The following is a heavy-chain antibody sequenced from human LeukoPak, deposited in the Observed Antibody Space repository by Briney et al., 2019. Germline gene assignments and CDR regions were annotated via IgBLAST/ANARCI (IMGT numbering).Heavy chain of an antibody. CDR1: GFTFSSYA. J-gene: IGHJ4*02. Sequence: GGSLRLSCAASGFTFSSYAMSWVRQAPGKGLEWVSAISGSGGSTYYADSVKGRFTISRDNSKNTLYLQMNSLRAEDTAVYYCAKVHRLEYAITMIRSGSFDYWGQGTLVTVSS. CDR3: AKVHRLEYAITMIRSGSFDY. V-gene: IGHV3-23*01. D-gene: IGHD3-22*01. CDR2: ISGSGGST.